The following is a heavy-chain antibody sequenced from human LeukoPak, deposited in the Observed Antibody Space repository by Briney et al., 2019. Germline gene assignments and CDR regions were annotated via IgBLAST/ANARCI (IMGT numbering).Heavy chain of an antibody. CDR1: GGSISSSNW. CDR3: ARDKSHCSGGSCYYYGMGV. J-gene: IGHJ6*02. D-gene: IGHD2-15*01. Sequence: SETLSLTCAVSGGSISSSNWWSWVRQPPGQGLEWIGYIYHSGSTYYNPSLKSRVTISVERSKNQFSLKLSSVTAADTAVYYCARDKSHCSGGSCYYYGMGVWGQGTTVTVSS. CDR2: IYHSGST. V-gene: IGHV4-4*02.